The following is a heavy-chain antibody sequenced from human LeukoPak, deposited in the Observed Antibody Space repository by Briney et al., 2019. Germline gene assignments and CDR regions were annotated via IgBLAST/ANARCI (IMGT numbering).Heavy chain of an antibody. J-gene: IGHJ6*02. V-gene: IGHV3-23*01. CDR2: ISGSGGNS. CDR3: AKDREVRGYYGLDV. CDR1: GFPFTSYS. Sequence: EGSLRLSCAASGFPFTSYSMTWVRQAPGKGLEWVSAISGSGGNSYSADSVEGRFTISRDNSKNIVYLQLNSLRAEDTAVYYCAKDREVRGYYGLDVWGQGTTVTVSS. D-gene: IGHD3-10*01.